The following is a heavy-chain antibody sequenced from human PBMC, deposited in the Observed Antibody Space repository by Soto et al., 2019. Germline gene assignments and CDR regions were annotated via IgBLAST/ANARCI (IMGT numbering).Heavy chain of an antibody. Sequence: GGSLRLSCSASGFTFNSYALHWVRQAPGKGLEYVSSISSNGGNTYYADSVKGRFTISRDNSKNTLFLQMSSLRTEDTAIYYCVKVRAAAGYYNAFDVWGQGTMVT. V-gene: IGHV3-64D*08. CDR2: ISSNGGNT. J-gene: IGHJ3*01. D-gene: IGHD6-13*01. CDR3: VKVRAAAGYYNAFDV. CDR1: GFTFNSYA.